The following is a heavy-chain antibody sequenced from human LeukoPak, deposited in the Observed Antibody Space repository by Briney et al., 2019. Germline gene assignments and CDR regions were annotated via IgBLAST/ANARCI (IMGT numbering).Heavy chain of an antibody. V-gene: IGHV1-8*03. J-gene: IGHJ5*02. Sequence: ASVKVPCKASGYTFTSYDINWVRQATGQGVEWMGWMNPNSGNTGYAQKFQGRGTITRNTSISTAYMEVSSLRSEDTAVYYCARGPRRDTIFGVVISSLNWFDPWGQGTLVTVSS. CDR3: ARGPRRDTIFGVVISSLNWFDP. CDR1: GYTFTSYD. CDR2: MNPNSGNT. D-gene: IGHD3-3*01.